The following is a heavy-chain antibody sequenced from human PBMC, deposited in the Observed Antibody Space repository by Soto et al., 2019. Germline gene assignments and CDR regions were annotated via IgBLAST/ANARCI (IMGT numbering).Heavy chain of an antibody. D-gene: IGHD6-25*01. CDR2: VDPGDGST. Sequence: QVQLVQSGAEMKRPGASVILSCKASGYIFTTYSIHWVRQTAGQGLEWMAKVDPGDGSTGYAQKFRGRVSMAWDTSTGTVSMEVSSLTSDDTATYYCARGRSSGREFDYWGQGTQVTVSS. CDR3: ARGRSSGREFDY. V-gene: IGHV1-46*01. J-gene: IGHJ4*02. CDR1: GYIFTTYS.